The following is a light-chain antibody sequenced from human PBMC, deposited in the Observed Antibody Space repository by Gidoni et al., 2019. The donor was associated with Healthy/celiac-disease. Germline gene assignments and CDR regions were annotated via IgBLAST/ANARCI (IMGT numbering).Light chain of an antibody. V-gene: IGKV1-39*01. J-gene: IGKJ2*04. CDR1: QSISSY. CDR2: AAS. CDR3: QQSYSTPMCS. Sequence: DIQMTQSPSSLSASVGDRVTITCRASQSISSYLNWYKQKPGKAPKLLIYAASSLQSGVPPRFSGSGSGTDFTLTISSLHPEDFATYYCQQSYSTPMCSFGQGTKLEIK.